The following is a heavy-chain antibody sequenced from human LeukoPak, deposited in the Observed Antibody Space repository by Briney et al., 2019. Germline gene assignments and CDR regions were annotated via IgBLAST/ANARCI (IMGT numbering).Heavy chain of an antibody. V-gene: IGHV3-23*01. J-gene: IGHJ6*03. D-gene: IGHD6-19*01. CDR1: GFTFSSYA. CDR3: ARDNRGRSSGWYPTAPYYYYMDV. CDR2: ISGSAVTT. Sequence: SGGSLRLSCAASGFTFSSYAMSWVRQAPGKGLEWVSAISGSAVTTYYGDSVKGRFTISRDNSKNTLYLQMNSLRAEDTAVYYCARDNRGRSSGWYPTAPYYYYMDVWGKGTTVTISS.